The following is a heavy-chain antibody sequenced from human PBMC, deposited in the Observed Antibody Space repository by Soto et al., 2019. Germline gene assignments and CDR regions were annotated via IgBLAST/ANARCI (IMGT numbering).Heavy chain of an antibody. Sequence: SGPTLVNPTQTLTLTCTFSGFSLSTSGVGVGWIRQPPGKALEWLALIYWDDDKRYSPSLKSRLTITKDTSKNQVVLTMTNMDPVDTATYYCAATFIAAAGTEDFDYWGQGTLVTVSS. V-gene: IGHV2-5*02. CDR1: GFSLSTSGVG. CDR2: IYWDDDK. CDR3: AATFIAAAGTEDFDY. J-gene: IGHJ4*02. D-gene: IGHD6-13*01.